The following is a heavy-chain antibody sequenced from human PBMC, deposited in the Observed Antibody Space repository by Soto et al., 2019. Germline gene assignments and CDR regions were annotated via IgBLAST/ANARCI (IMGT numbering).Heavy chain of an antibody. CDR2: IYYSGTT. D-gene: IGHD4-17*01. J-gene: IGHJ5*02. V-gene: IGHV4-31*11. CDR3: ARDGGGGDYDVLKWFDP. Sequence: SETLSLTCAVSGGSISSGGYYWSWIRQHPGKGLEWIGYIYYSGTTYYNPSLKSRVTISVDTSKNQFSLKLSSVTAADTAVYYCARDGGGGDYDVLKWFDPWGQGTLVTVSS. CDR1: GGSISSGGYY.